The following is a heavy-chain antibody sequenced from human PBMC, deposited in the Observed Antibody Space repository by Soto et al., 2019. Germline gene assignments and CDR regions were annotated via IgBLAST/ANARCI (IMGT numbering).Heavy chain of an antibody. Sequence: VGSLRLSCAASGFTFSNAWMSWVRQAPGKGLEWVGRIRSKTDGGTTDHAAPVKGRFTISRDDSKDTLYLQMNSLKTEDTAVYYCKWDLEASDPWGQGTLVTVSS. J-gene: IGHJ5*02. CDR2: IRSKTDGGTT. V-gene: IGHV3-15*01. CDR1: GFTFSNAW. D-gene: IGHD1-26*01. CDR3: KWDLEASDP.